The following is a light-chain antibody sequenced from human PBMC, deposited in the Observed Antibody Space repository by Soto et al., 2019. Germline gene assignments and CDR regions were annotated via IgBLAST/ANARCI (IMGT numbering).Light chain of an antibody. CDR3: HQYYGYPYT. CDR1: QGISSY. Sequence: AIRMTQSPSSLSASTGDRVTITCRASQGISSYLAWYQQKPGKAPKLLIYAASTLQSGVPSRISGSGSGTEFILTISSLQLDDFATYYCHQYYGYPYTFGQGTKVDIK. V-gene: IGKV1-8*01. J-gene: IGKJ2*01. CDR2: AAS.